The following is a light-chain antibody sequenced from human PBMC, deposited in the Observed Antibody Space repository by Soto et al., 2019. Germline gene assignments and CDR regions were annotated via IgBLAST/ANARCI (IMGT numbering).Light chain of an antibody. V-gene: IGLV1-47*01. CDR1: TSNIGSNY. J-gene: IGLJ3*02. CDR2: SNN. Sequence: QSVLTQPPSASGTLGQRVTISCSGSTSNIGSNYVYWYQQFPGTAPKLLIYSNNQRPSGVPDRFSASKSGTSASLAISGLRSDDEADYYCAAWDDSLSGSWVFGGGTKVTVL. CDR3: AAWDDSLSGSWV.